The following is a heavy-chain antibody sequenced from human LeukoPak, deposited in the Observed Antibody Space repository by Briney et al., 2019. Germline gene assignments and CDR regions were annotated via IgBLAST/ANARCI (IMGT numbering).Heavy chain of an antibody. J-gene: IGHJ4*02. D-gene: IGHD1-26*01. Sequence: SETLSLTCTVSGGSISSYYWSWIRQPPGKGLERIGYIYYSGSTNYNPSLKSRVTISVDTSKNQFSLKLSSVTAADTAVYYCARERSQWEPFDYWGQGTLVTVSS. CDR2: IYYSGST. CDR3: ARERSQWEPFDY. V-gene: IGHV4-59*01. CDR1: GGSISSYY.